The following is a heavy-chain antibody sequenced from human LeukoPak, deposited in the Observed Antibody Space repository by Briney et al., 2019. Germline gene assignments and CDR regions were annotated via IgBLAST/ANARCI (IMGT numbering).Heavy chain of an antibody. CDR1: GFTFDDYA. Sequence: GGSLRLSCAASGFTFDDYAMHWVRQATGKGLEWVSGISWNSGSIGYADSVKGRFTISRDNAKNSLYLQMNSLRAEDTALYYCAKDSTAEYADFDYWGQGTLVTVSS. V-gene: IGHV3-9*01. CDR2: ISWNSGSI. D-gene: IGHD1-14*01. CDR3: AKDSTAEYADFDY. J-gene: IGHJ4*02.